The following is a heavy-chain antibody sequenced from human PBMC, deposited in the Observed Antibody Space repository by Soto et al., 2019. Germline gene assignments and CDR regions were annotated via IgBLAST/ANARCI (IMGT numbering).Heavy chain of an antibody. D-gene: IGHD3-22*01. J-gene: IGHJ4*02. Sequence: EVQLVESGGGLVKPGGSLRLSCAASGFTFSSYSMNWVRQAPGKGLEWVSSISSSSSYIYYADSVKGRFTISRDNAKKSLYLQMNSLRAEDTAVYYCAREYYYDSGRIGASGGVLDYWGQGTLFTVSS. CDR2: ISSSSSYI. V-gene: IGHV3-21*01. CDR3: AREYYYDSGRIGASGGVLDY. CDR1: GFTFSSYS.